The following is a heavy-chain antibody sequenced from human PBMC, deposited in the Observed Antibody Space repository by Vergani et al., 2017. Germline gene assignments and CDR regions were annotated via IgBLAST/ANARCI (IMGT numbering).Heavy chain of an antibody. CDR1: GYTFTSYY. CDR3: ARVAPSNSEVTPTAFDV. Sequence: QVQLVQSGAEVKKPGASVKVSCKASGYTFTSYYMHWVRQAPGQGLEWMAWIRPYTGHTIYAQKFQDRGTMTADTSTNTAYMELRSLRSDDTAVYFCARVAPSNSEVTPTAFDVWGQGTMVTVSS. V-gene: IGHV1-2*02. CDR2: IRPYTGHT. D-gene: IGHD1-1*01. J-gene: IGHJ3*01.